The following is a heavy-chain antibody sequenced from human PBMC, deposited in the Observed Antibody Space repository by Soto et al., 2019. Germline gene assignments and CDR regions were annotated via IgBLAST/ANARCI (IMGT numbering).Heavy chain of an antibody. D-gene: IGHD3-10*01. CDR1: GFTFSTYA. CDR2: ISGSSGGST. Sequence: EVQLLESGGILVQPGGSLRLSCAASGFTFSTYAMNWVRQAPGKGLGWVSYISGSSGGSTYYADSVKGRFTISRDNSKNTLFLQMNSLRVEDTAVYYCAKVSRFPGGLRSLLWGQGSLVTVSS. CDR3: AKVSRFPGGLRSLL. J-gene: IGHJ4*02. V-gene: IGHV3-23*01.